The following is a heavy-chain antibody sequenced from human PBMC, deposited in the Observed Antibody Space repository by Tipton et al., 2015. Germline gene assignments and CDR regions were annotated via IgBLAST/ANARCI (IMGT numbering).Heavy chain of an antibody. Sequence: TLSLTCGMHGGSFSGYYWNWIRQPPGKGLEWIGYIYYSGSTYYNPSLKSRVTISVDTSKNQFSLKLSSVTAADTAVYYCAKGHATRDYFDSWGQGTLVTVSS. V-gene: IGHV4-59*01. J-gene: IGHJ4*02. CDR3: AKGHATRDYFDS. D-gene: IGHD1-1*01. CDR2: IYYSGST. CDR1: GGSFSGYY.